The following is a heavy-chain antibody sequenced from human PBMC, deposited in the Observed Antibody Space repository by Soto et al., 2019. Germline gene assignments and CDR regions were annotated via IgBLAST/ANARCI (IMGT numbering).Heavy chain of an antibody. CDR2: INHSGST. CDR3: ARGLYCSGGSCTVFYYYYMDV. Sequence: QEELQQWGAGLLKPSETLSLTCAVYGGSFSGYYWSWIRQPPGKGLEWIGEINHSGSTNYNPSLKSRVTISVDTSKNQFSLKLSSVTAADTAVYYCARGLYCSGGSCTVFYYYYMDVWGKGTTVTVSS. CDR1: GGSFSGYY. D-gene: IGHD2-15*01. J-gene: IGHJ6*03. V-gene: IGHV4-34*01.